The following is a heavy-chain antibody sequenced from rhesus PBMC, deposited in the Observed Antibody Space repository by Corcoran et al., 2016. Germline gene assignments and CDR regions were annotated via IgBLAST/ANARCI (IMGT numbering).Heavy chain of an antibody. CDR2: IHGRISSS. D-gene: IGHD2-2*01. Sequence: QVQLQESGPGLVKPWETLSVTCVVSGGSMYNSYWSWIRQAPGKGLEWIGYIHGRISSSIYHPSLTSRVTLSVDTSKNQFSLKLSSVTAADTAVYYCAKDTWGSVDYWGQGVLVTVSS. CDR3: AKDTWGSVDY. CDR1: GGSMYNSY. J-gene: IGHJ4*01. V-gene: IGHV4-169*01.